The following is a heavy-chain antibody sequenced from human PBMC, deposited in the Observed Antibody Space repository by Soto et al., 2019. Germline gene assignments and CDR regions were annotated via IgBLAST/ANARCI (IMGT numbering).Heavy chain of an antibody. J-gene: IGHJ4*02. D-gene: IGHD3-9*01. CDR3: AGTYYDILTGYSLPYYFDY. V-gene: IGHV4-59*08. Sequence: QVQLQESGPGLVKPSETLSLTCTVSGGSISSYYWSWIRQPQGKGLEWIGYIYYSGSTNYNPSLKRRVTISVDTSKNQFSLKLISVTAADTAVYYCAGTYYDILTGYSLPYYFDYWGQGTLVTVSS. CDR1: GGSISSYY. CDR2: IYYSGST.